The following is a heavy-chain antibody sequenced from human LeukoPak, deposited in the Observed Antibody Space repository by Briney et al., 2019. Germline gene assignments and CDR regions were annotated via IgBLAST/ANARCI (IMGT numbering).Heavy chain of an antibody. CDR1: GGSISSSSYY. J-gene: IGHJ3*02. CDR2: IYYSGST. CDR3: AREGGYDSSGYYYSPDHAFDI. V-gene: IGHV4-39*01. Sequence: SETLSLTCTVSGGSISSSSYYWGWIRQPPGKGREWIGSIYYSGSTYYNPSLKSRVTISVDTSKTQFSLKLSSVTAADTAVYYCAREGGYDSSGYYYSPDHAFDIWGQGTMVTVSS. D-gene: IGHD3-22*01.